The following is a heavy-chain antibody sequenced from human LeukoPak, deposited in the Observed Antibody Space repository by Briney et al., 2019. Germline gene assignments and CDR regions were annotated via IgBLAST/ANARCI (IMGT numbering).Heavy chain of an antibody. CDR1: GGSISSYY. V-gene: IGHV4-4*07. Sequence: SETLSLTCTVSGGSISSYYWSWIRQPAGKGLEWIGRIYTSGSTNYNPALKIRGTTSVHTSKNQFTLKLSAATAVDMGVCYRARVKGSTVPDYWGQGTLVTVSS. CDR3: ARVKGSTVPDY. CDR2: IYTSGST. D-gene: IGHD4-17*01. J-gene: IGHJ4*02.